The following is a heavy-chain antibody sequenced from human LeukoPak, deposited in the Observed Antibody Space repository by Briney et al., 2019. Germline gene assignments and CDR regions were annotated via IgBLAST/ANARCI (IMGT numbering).Heavy chain of an antibody. Sequence: PSETLSLTCAVYGGSFSGYYWSWIRQPPGKGLEWIGEINHSGSTNYNPSLKSRVTISVDTSKNQFSLKLSSVTAADTAVYYCARAPYGDQYYFDYWGQGTLVTVSS. J-gene: IGHJ4*02. CDR2: INHSGST. V-gene: IGHV4-34*01. CDR1: GGSFSGYY. D-gene: IGHD4-17*01. CDR3: ARAPYGDQYYFDY.